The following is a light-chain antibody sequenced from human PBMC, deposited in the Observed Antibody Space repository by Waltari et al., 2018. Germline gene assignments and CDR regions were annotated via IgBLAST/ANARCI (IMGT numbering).Light chain of an antibody. V-gene: IGKV3-20*01. CDR2: DAS. CDR1: QRVGRY. Sequence: EIVLTQSPGTLSLSPGERATLSCRASQRVGRYLAWYQQKPVQAPRLLIYDASTRATGIPDRFSGSGSGTDFSLTISRLESEDFAVYYCQKYVNLPATFGQGTKVEIK. J-gene: IGKJ1*01. CDR3: QKYVNLPAT.